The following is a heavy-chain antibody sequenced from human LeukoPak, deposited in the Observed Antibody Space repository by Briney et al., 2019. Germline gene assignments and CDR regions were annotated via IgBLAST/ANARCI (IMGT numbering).Heavy chain of an antibody. Sequence: GGSLRLSCAASGFTFSSYAMSWVRQAPGKGLEWVSAISGSGDSTYYGDSVKGRFTISRDNSKNTLYLQMNSLRAKDTAVYYCAKTRPLDSSSWSHGDYWGQGTLVTVSS. CDR1: GFTFSSYA. J-gene: IGHJ4*02. D-gene: IGHD6-13*01. CDR2: ISGSGDST. V-gene: IGHV3-23*01. CDR3: AKTRPLDSSSWSHGDY.